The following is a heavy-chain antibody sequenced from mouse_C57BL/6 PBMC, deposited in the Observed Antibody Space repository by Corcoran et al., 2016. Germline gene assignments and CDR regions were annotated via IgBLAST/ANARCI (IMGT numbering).Heavy chain of an antibody. J-gene: IGHJ1*03. Sequence: QVTLKESGPGILQSSQTLSLTCSLSGFSLSTTGMGVSWIRQPSGKGLEWLANIYWDDDKRYNPSLKSRLTISKDTSRNQVFLKITSVDTADTATYYCARRGRLHWYFDVWGTGTTVTVSS. CDR3: ARRGRLHWYFDV. V-gene: IGHV8-12*01. CDR2: IYWDDDK. CDR1: GFSLSTTGMG.